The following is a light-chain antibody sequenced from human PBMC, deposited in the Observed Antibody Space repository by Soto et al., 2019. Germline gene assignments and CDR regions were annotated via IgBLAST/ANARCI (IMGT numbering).Light chain of an antibody. J-gene: IGKJ5*01. CDR2: AAS. CDR1: QSIRNY. V-gene: IGKV1-39*01. Sequence: DIQMTQFPSSLSASVRDRVTSTCRASQSIRNYLNWYQQKPGKAPKLLIYAASSLQSGVPSRFSGSGSGTDFTLTISSLQPEDFATYYCQQSYSTPRITFGQGTRLEIK. CDR3: QQSYSTPRIT.